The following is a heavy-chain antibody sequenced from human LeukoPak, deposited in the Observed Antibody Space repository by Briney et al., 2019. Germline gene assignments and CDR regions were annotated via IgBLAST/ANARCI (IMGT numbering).Heavy chain of an antibody. CDR3: ARVLLLAYCGGDCYSPFDY. CDR1: GYTFTSYG. Sequence: ASVKVSCKASGYTFTSYGISWVRQAPGQGLEWMGWISAYNGNTNYAQKLQGRVTMTTDTSTSTAYMELRSLRSDDTAVYYCARVLLLAYCGGDCYSPFDYWGQGTLVTVSS. D-gene: IGHD2-21*02. V-gene: IGHV1-18*01. CDR2: ISAYNGNT. J-gene: IGHJ4*02.